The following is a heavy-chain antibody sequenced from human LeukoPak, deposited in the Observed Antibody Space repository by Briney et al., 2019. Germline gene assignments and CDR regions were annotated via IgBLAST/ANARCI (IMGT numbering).Heavy chain of an antibody. CDR1: GFTFSSYS. V-gene: IGHV3-48*04. CDR3: AKDGGFWSGYGPPYFDY. D-gene: IGHD3-3*01. CDR2: ISPSSDTI. Sequence: GGSLRLSCAASGFTFSSYSMNWVRQAPGKGPEWVSYISPSSDTIKYADSVRGRFTISRDNAKNSLYLQVNSQRAEDTAVYYCAKDGGFWSGYGPPYFDYWGQGNLVTVSS. J-gene: IGHJ4*02.